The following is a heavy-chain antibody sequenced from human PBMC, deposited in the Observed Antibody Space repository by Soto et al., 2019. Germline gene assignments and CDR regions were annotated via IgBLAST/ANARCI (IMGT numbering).Heavy chain of an antibody. Sequence: QVQLVQSGAEVKKPGSSVKVSCKASGGTFSGHAISWLRQAPGQGLEWMGGIIPFFKATNYAQKFQGRVTITADDSRSTAYMDLSSLRSDDTAVYYCARDVPLNYYDSTYQYYAMDVWGQGTTVTVSS. CDR2: IIPFFKAT. D-gene: IGHD3-9*01. CDR1: GGTFSGHA. V-gene: IGHV1-69*01. CDR3: ARDVPLNYYDSTYQYYAMDV. J-gene: IGHJ6*02.